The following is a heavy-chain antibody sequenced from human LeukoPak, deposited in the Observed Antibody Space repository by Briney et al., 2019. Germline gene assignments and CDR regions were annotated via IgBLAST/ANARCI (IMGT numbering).Heavy chain of an antibody. D-gene: IGHD1-1*01. V-gene: IGHV3-13*01. CDR2: IGIAGDT. Sequence: QPGGSLRLSCAASGFTFSSYDMHWVRQATGKGLEWVSTIGIAGDTYYAGSVKGRFTISRENAKSSLYLQMNSLRAGDTAVYYCARDHQERGPDYWGQGTLVTVSS. CDR1: GFTFSSYD. J-gene: IGHJ4*02. CDR3: ARDHQERGPDY.